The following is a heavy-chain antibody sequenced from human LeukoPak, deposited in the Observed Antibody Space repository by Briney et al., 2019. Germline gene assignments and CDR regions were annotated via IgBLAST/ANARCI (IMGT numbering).Heavy chain of an antibody. Sequence: SETLSLTCSVSGGSIGSSSNAYWTWIRHPPGNGLEWIGYIYDSGGAKYNPSLQSRGTISVDTSKNQFSLKLSSVTAADTAVYYCARARIVVVPAAPDTAMVTYYYYGMDVWGQGTTATVSS. V-gene: IGHV4-61*01. CDR3: ARARIVVVPAAPDTAMVTYYYYGMDV. CDR2: IYDSGGA. J-gene: IGHJ6*02. CDR1: GGSIGSSSNAY. D-gene: IGHD2-2*01.